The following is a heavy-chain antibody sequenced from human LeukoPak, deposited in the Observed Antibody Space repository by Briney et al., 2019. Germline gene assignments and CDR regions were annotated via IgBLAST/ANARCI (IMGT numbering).Heavy chain of an antibody. V-gene: IGHV1-69*06. CDR3: ARDSSKYYYGSGSTRPGRFDY. J-gene: IGHJ4*02. D-gene: IGHD3-10*01. CDR2: IIPIFGTA. CDR1: GGTFSSYA. Sequence: GASVKVSCKASGGTFSSYAITWVRQAPGQGLEWMGGIIPIFGTANYAQKFQGRVTITADKSTSTAYMELSSLRSEDTAVYYCARDSSKYYYGSGSTRPGRFDYWGQGTLVTVSS.